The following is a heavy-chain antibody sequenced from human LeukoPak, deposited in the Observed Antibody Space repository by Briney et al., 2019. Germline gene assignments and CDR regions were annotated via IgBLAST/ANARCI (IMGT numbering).Heavy chain of an antibody. J-gene: IGHJ5*02. CDR1: GFTFSTYW. CDR2: ISGSGGST. CDR3: ARDLPYYDILTGYYEGFDP. D-gene: IGHD3-9*01. Sequence: GGSLRLSCAASGFTFSTYWMSWVRQAPGKGMEWVSAISGSGGSTYYADSVKGRFTISRDNSKNTLYLQMNSLRAEDTAVYYCARDLPYYDILTGYYEGFDPWGQGTLVTVSS. V-gene: IGHV3-23*01.